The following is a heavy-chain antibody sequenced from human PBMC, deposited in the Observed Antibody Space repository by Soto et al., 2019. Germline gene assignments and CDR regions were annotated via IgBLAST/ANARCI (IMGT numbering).Heavy chain of an antibody. V-gene: IGHV1-46*01. CDR2: IDPSSGTT. Sequence: ASVKVSCKPSGYSFSNFYVHWVRQAPGQGLEWMGIIDPSSGTTSYTKKFQERVTMTRDTSMSTVYMELSRLRSEDTAVYYCARGAVVVPNGLIAGMEVWGLGTTVTVSS. CDR3: ARGAVVVPNGLIAGMEV. D-gene: IGHD2-15*01. J-gene: IGHJ6*02. CDR1: GYSFSNFY.